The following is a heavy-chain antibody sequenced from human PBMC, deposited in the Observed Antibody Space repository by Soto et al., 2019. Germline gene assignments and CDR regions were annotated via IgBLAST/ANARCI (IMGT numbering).Heavy chain of an antibody. CDR1: GFTFSNYW. Sequence: EVQLVESGGGLVQPGGSLRLSCAASGFTFSNYWMSWVRQAPGKGLEWVANVNEGGSVRQYVGSVRGRFTISRDNAKKVLYLQLNSLRGDDTAVYYCARDPQPLNDYGGHDYWGQGTLVAVSS. V-gene: IGHV3-7*01. CDR2: VNEGGSVR. CDR3: ARDPQPLNDYGGHDY. J-gene: IGHJ4*02. D-gene: IGHD4-17*01.